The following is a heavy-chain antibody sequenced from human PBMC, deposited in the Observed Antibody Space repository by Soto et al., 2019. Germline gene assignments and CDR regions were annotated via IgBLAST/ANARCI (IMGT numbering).Heavy chain of an antibody. J-gene: IGHJ4*02. CDR3: WRHEAGWYFDS. V-gene: IGHV4-39*01. D-gene: IGHD6-25*01. Sequence: SETLSLTCTVSRGSISSGTNYWAWIRQPPGKGLEWIANIYYSGSTFYNPSLKSRVTISLDTSKNQFSLKLRSVTAADTAVYNCWRHEAGWYFDSWGQGTLVTVSS. CDR1: RGSISSGTNY. CDR2: IYYSGST.